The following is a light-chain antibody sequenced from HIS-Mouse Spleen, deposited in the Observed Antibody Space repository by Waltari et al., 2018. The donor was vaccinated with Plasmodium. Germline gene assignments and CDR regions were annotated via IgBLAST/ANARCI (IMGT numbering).Light chain of an antibody. CDR1: ALPKKY. V-gene: IGLV3-10*01. CDR3: YSTDSSGNHRV. CDR2: EDR. J-gene: IGLJ3*02. Sequence: SYELTQPPSVSVSPGQTARITCSGDALPKKYAYWYQQKSGQAPVLVIYEDRQRPAGIPERVSGSSSGTMATLSISGAQVEDEADYYCYSTDSSGNHRVFGGGTKLTVL.